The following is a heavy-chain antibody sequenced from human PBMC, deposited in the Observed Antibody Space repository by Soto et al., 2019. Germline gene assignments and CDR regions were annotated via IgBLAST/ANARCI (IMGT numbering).Heavy chain of an antibody. Sequence: PSETLSLTCTVSGGSISSGGYYWSWIRQHPGRGLEWTGYIYYNGNTYYNPSLKSRVTVSVDTSKNQFSLNVRSVTAADTAVYYCARCSLVVIPVPGFDPWGQGTLVTVSS. V-gene: IGHV4-31*03. D-gene: IGHD2-15*01. CDR3: ARCSLVVIPVPGFDP. CDR2: IYYNGNT. CDR1: GGSISSGGYY. J-gene: IGHJ5*02.